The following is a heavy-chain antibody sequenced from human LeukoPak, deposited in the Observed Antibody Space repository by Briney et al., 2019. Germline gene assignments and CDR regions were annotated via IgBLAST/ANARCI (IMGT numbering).Heavy chain of an antibody. V-gene: IGHV3-23*01. Sequence: GGTLRLSCAASGFTFSSYVMTWVRQAPGKGLEWVSGISGSGGSTYYADSVKGRFTISRDNAKNSLYLQMNSLRAEDTALYHCARAYYDSSGSTPYYYYYMDVWGKGTTVTISS. J-gene: IGHJ6*03. CDR3: ARAYYDSSGSTPYYYYYMDV. D-gene: IGHD3-22*01. CDR2: ISGSGGST. CDR1: GFTFSSYV.